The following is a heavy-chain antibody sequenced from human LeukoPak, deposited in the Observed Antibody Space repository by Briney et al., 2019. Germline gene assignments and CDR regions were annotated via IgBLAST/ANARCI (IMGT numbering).Heavy chain of an antibody. CDR3: AREISSGYYRIPHAFDI. D-gene: IGHD3-22*01. Sequence: SETLSLTCPVSGGSISSGSYYWSWIRQPAGKGLEWIGRIYTSGSTNYNPSLKSRVTISVDTSKNQFSLKLSSVTAADTAVYYCAREISSGYYRIPHAFDIWGQGTMVTVSS. CDR1: GGSISSGSYY. V-gene: IGHV4-61*02. J-gene: IGHJ3*02. CDR2: IYTSGST.